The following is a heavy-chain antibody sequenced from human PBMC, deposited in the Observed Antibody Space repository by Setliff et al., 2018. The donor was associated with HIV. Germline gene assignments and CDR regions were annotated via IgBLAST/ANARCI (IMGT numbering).Heavy chain of an antibody. J-gene: IGHJ3*02. CDR2: IYYSGSV. V-gene: IGHV4-30-4*01. D-gene: IGHD2-15*01. Sequence: SETLSLTCSVSGGAISGSGYYWSWIRQPPGKALEWIGYIYYSGSVYYNPSLKSRLTISVDTFKNQFSVKLNSVTAADTAMYYCAREHCSGGSCNGFDIWGQGTMVTVSS. CDR3: AREHCSGGSCNGFDI. CDR1: GGAISGSGYY.